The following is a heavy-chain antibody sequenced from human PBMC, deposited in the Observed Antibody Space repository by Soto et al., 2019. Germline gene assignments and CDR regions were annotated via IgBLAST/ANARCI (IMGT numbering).Heavy chain of an antibody. J-gene: IGHJ3*02. V-gene: IGHV4-59*01. CDR3: ARAYYDFWSGPGLDAFDI. CDR2: IYYSGST. Sequence: SETLSLTCTVSGGSIGSYYWSWIRQPPGKGLEWIGYIYYSGSTNYNPSLKSRVTISVDTSKNQFSLKLSSVTAADTAVYYCARAYYDFWSGPGLDAFDIWGQGTMVTVSS. CDR1: GGSIGSYY. D-gene: IGHD3-3*01.